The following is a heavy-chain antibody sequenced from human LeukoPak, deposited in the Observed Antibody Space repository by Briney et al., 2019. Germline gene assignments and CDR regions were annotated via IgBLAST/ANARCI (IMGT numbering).Heavy chain of an antibody. CDR2: ISSSSSYI. J-gene: IGHJ4*02. D-gene: IGHD6-13*01. Sequence: PGRSLRLSCAASGFTFDDYAMHWVRQAPGKGLEWVSSISSSSSYIYYADSVKGRFTISRDNAKNSLYLQMNSLRAEDTAVYYCARDGAAALSWWGQGTLVTVSS. CDR1: GFTFDDYA. V-gene: IGHV3-21*01. CDR3: ARDGAAALSW.